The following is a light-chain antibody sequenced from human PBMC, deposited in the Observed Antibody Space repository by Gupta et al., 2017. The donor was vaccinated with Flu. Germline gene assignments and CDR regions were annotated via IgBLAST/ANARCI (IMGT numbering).Light chain of an antibody. CDR3: SSYTSSSILVV. V-gene: IGLV2-14*01. CDR2: DVS. Sequence: QSALTPPASVSGSPGQSITISCTGTSSDVGGYNYVSWYQQPPGKAPKLMIYDVSNRPSGVSNRFSGSKSGNTASLTISGLQAEDEADYYCSSYTSSSILVVFGGGTKLTVL. CDR1: SSDVGGYNY. J-gene: IGLJ2*01.